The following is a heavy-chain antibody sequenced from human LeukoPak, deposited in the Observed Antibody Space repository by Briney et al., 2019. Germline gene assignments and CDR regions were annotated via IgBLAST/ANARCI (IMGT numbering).Heavy chain of an antibody. J-gene: IGHJ6*04. Sequence: GGSLRLSCAASGFTFRSYWMHWVRQAPGKGLVWVSRINSDGSSTSYADSVKGRFTISRDNAKNTLYLQMNSLRAEDTAVYYCARDRGTYYDFWSGYTLDVWGKGTTVTVSS. V-gene: IGHV3-74*01. CDR1: GFTFRSYW. CDR2: INSDGSST. CDR3: ARDRGTYYDFWSGYTLDV. D-gene: IGHD3-3*01.